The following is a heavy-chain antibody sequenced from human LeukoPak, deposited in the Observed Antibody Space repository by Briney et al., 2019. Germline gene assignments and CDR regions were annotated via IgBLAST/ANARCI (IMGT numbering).Heavy chain of an antibody. J-gene: IGHJ4*02. CDR1: GGSFSGYY. V-gene: IGHV4-34*01. Sequence: PSETLSLTCAVCGGSFSGYYWSWIRQPPGKGLEWIGEINHSGSTNYNPSLKSRVTISVDTSKNQFSLKLSSVTAADTAVYYCARAYDYVWGSYRYKPYFDYWGQGTLVTVSS. D-gene: IGHD3-16*02. CDR2: INHSGST. CDR3: ARAYDYVWGSYRYKPYFDY.